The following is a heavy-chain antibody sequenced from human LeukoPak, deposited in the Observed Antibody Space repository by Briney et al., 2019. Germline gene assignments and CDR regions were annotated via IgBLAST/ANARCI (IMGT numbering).Heavy chain of an antibody. D-gene: IGHD3-10*01. J-gene: IGHJ4*02. CDR1: GYTFSGTGWY. Sequence: ASMKVSCKASGYTFSGTGWYLYWLRQAPGQGLECMGWIYPYTGATHYAQKFQGRVAMTRDTSISTAYMELSGLRPDDTAVYYCARDGPAQMVDFDYWGQGTLVTVSS. V-gene: IGHV1-2*02. CDR3: ARDGPAQMVDFDY. CDR2: IYPYTGAT.